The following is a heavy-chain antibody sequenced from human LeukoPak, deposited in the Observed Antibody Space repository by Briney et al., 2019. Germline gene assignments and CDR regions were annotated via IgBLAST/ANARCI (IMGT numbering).Heavy chain of an antibody. D-gene: IGHD3-22*01. CDR2: IYYSGST. CDR3: ARARDSSGYYSHGAFDI. Sequence: SETLSLTCTVSGGSISSSSYYWGWIRQPPGKGLEWIGSIYYSGSTYYNPSLKSRVTISVDTSKNQFSLKLSSVTAADTAVYYCARARDSSGYYSHGAFDIWGQGTMVTVSS. CDR1: GGSISSSSYY. V-gene: IGHV4-39*01. J-gene: IGHJ3*02.